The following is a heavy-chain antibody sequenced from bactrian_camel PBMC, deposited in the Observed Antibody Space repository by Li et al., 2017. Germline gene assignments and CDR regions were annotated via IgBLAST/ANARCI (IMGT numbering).Heavy chain of an antibody. V-gene: IGHV3S53*01. Sequence: QVQLVESGGDSVQAGESLRLSCVASGYTLPMNMGWFRRLPGQEREGVAAIDTAGSTTYTYAVHGRFTISRDNAKNTVYLQMNSLNHEDTGTYYCAADSVNLQLARWYTYWGQGTQVTVS. CDR2: IDTAGST. D-gene: IGHD7*01. CDR1: GYTLPMN. CDR3: AADSVNLQLARWYTY. J-gene: IGHJ4*01.